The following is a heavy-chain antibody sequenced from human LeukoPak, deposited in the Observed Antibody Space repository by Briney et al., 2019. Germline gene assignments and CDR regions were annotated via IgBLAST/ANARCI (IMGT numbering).Heavy chain of an antibody. CDR3: ARINDYSSSIDY. CDR1: GGSFSGYY. V-gene: IGHV4-34*01. CDR2: INHSGST. D-gene: IGHD6-6*01. Sequence: SETLSLTCAVYGGSFSGYYWSWIRQPPGKGLEWIGEINHSGSTNYNPSLKSRVTTSVDTSKNQFSLKLSSVTAADTAVYYCARINDYSSSIDYWGQGTLVTVSS. J-gene: IGHJ4*02.